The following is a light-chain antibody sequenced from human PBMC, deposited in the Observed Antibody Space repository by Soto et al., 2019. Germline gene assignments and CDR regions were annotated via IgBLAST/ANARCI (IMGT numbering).Light chain of an antibody. CDR3: CSYAGSYTWV. CDR1: NSDVGAYKF. V-gene: IGLV2-11*01. J-gene: IGLJ1*01. Sequence: QSVLTQPRSVSGSPGQSVTISCTGSNSDVGAYKFASWLQHNPGEAPKVMIYDVTQRPSGVPDRFSGTKSGNTASLTISGLQTEDEADYYCCSYAGSYTWVFGSGTKVTVL. CDR2: DVT.